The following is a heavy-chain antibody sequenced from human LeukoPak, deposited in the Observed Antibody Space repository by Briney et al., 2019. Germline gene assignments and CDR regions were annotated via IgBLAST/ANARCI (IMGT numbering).Heavy chain of an antibody. CDR2: ITSTSHL. CDR1: GFTFEINT. V-gene: IGHV3-21*01. Sequence: GGSLRLSCAASGFTFEINTMNWVRQAPGKGLEWVSSITSTSHLYYADSVRGRFTVSRDNAKNSLYLHMNSLRAEDTAVYYCAKDTYYFESIGSPGPALNDNWGQGTLVTVSS. D-gene: IGHD3-22*01. CDR3: AKDTYYFESIGSPGPALNDN. J-gene: IGHJ4*02.